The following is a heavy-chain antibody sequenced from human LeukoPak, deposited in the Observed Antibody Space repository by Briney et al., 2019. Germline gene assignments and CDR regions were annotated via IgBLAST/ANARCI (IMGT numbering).Heavy chain of an antibody. CDR3: ARVFESSWYRNWFDP. D-gene: IGHD6-13*01. J-gene: IGHJ5*02. CDR2: ISSSSSHT. CDR1: GFTFSSYS. V-gene: IGHV3-21*01. Sequence: GGSLRLSCAASGFTFSSYSMNWVRQAPGKGLEWVSSISSSSSHTYCADSVKGRFAISRDNAKNSLYLQMNSLRAEDTAVYYCARVFESSWYRNWFDPWGQGTLVTVSS.